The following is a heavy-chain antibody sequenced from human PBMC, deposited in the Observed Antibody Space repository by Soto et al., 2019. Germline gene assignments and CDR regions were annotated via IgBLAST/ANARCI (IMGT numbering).Heavy chain of an antibody. V-gene: IGHV1-18*04. CDR2: ISAYNGAK. CDR3: ARTGGGIAPRPLEY. Sequence: ASVKVSCKASGYMFTTYGISWVRQAPGQGLEWMAWISAYNGAKKYSRNFEDRVTMTTHTSTTTVYMELRNLTSDDTATYFCARTGGGIAPRPLEYWGRGTLVTVSS. D-gene: IGHD6-6*01. CDR1: GYMFTTYG. J-gene: IGHJ4*02.